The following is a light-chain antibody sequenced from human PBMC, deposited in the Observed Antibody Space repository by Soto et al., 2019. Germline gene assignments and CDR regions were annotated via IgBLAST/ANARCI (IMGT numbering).Light chain of an antibody. V-gene: IGLV1-44*01. Sequence: QLVLAQPPSASGTPGQRVTISCSGSSSNIGSNTVNWYQQLPGTAPKLLIYSENQRPSGVPDRFSGSKSGTSASLAISGLQSDDEADYYCAAWDDSLDGVVFGGGTKLTVL. J-gene: IGLJ2*01. CDR2: SEN. CDR3: AAWDDSLDGVV. CDR1: SSNIGSNT.